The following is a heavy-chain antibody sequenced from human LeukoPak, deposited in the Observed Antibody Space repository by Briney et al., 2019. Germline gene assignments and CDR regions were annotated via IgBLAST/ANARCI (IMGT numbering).Heavy chain of an antibody. CDR2: ISYDGSNK. V-gene: IGHV3-30*04. CDR1: GFTFSSYA. CDR3: ARGPLVWFGEFIH. D-gene: IGHD3-10*01. Sequence: GRSLRLSCAASGFTFSSYAMHWVRQAPGKGLEWVAVISYDGSNKYYADSVKGRFTISRDNSKNTLYLQMNSLRAEDTAVYYCARGPLVWFGEFIHWGQGTLVTVPS. J-gene: IGHJ4*02.